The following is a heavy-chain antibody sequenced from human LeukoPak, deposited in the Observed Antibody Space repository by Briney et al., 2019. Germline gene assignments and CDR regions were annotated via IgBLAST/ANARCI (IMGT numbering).Heavy chain of an antibody. V-gene: IGHV4-34*01. CDR3: ARARVWFGECLDY. D-gene: IGHD3-10*01. CDR1: GGSFSGYY. Sequence: SETLSLTCAVYGGSFSGYYWSWIRQPPGKGLEWIGEINHSGSTNYNPSLKSRVTISVDTSKNQFSLKLGSVTAADTAVYYCARARVWFGECLDYWGQGTLVTVSS. J-gene: IGHJ4*02. CDR2: INHSGST.